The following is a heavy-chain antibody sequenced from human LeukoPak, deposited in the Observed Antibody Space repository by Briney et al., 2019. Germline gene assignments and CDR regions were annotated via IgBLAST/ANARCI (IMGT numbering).Heavy chain of an antibody. Sequence: LRASVKVSCKVSGYTLTELSMHWVRQAPGKGLEWMGGFDPEDGETIYAQKFQGRVTMTEDTSTDTAYMELSSLRSEDTAVYYCATLITTYYDFWSGYYRFGIDYWGQGTLVTVSS. J-gene: IGHJ4*02. CDR3: ATLITTYYDFWSGYYRFGIDY. CDR1: GYTLTELS. D-gene: IGHD3-3*01. CDR2: FDPEDGET. V-gene: IGHV1-24*01.